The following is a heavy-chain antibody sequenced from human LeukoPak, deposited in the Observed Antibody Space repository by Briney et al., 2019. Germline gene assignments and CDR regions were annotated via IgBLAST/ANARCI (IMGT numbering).Heavy chain of an antibody. CDR3: ARARVWFGEFDY. J-gene: IGHJ4*02. CDR1: GGSISSSSYY. CDR2: IYYSGST. D-gene: IGHD3-10*01. Sequence: TSETLSLTCTVSGGSISSSSYYWGWIRQPPGKGLEWIGSIYYSGSTYYNPSLKSRVTISVDTSKNQFSLKLSSVTAADTAVYYCARARVWFGEFDYWGQGTLVTVSS. V-gene: IGHV4-39*07.